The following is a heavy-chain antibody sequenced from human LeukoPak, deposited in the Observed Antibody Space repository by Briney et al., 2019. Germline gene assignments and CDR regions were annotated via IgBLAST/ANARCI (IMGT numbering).Heavy chain of an antibody. Sequence: SETLSLTCAVYGGSFSGYYWSWIRQPPGKGLEWIGEINHSGSTNYNPSLKSRVTISVDTSKNQFSLKLTSVTAADTAVYYCARYESDNATVDYWGQGTLVTVSS. J-gene: IGHJ4*02. CDR3: ARYESDNATVDY. CDR1: GGSFSGYY. D-gene: IGHD3-22*01. CDR2: INHSGST. V-gene: IGHV4-34*01.